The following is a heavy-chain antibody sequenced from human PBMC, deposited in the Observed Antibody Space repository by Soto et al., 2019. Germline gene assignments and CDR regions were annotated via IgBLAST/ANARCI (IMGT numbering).Heavy chain of an antibody. V-gene: IGHV3-21*01. J-gene: IGHJ4*02. CDR1: GFTFITHA. Sequence: EVQLVESGGGRVEPGGSLRLSCAASGFTFITHAMVWVRQAPGKGLEWVSSISSSGSYLYYADSVEGRFTISRDDARNSVHLQMNSLRVEDTAVYYCARDGNYHEFWGQGTLVTVSS. D-gene: IGHD1-1*01. CDR2: ISSSGSYL. CDR3: ARDGNYHEF.